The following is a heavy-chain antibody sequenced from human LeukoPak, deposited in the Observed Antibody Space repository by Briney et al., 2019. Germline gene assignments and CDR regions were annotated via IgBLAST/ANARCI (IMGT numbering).Heavy chain of an antibody. Sequence: ASVKVSCKASGFTFTSHDYNWVRQATGQGLEWMGWMNPNSGNTGYAQKFQGRVTMTRDTSITTVYMELSSLTSEDTAVYYCARASQGIDYWGQGTLVTVSS. J-gene: IGHJ4*02. V-gene: IGHV1-8*01. CDR1: GFTFTSHD. CDR2: MNPNSGNT. D-gene: IGHD2/OR15-2a*01. CDR3: ARASQGIDY.